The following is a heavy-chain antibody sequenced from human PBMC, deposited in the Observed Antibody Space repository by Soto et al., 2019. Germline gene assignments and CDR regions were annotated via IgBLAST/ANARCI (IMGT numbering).Heavy chain of an antibody. V-gene: IGHV3-30-3*01. J-gene: IGHJ6*02. Sequence: QVQLVESGGGVVQPGRSLRLSCAASGFTFSSYAMHWVRQAPGKGLEWVAVISYDGSNKYYADSVKGRFTISRDNSKNTLYLQMNSLRAEDTDVYYCARDDTAAAVDYYYYGMDVWGQGTTVTVSS. CDR2: ISYDGSNK. CDR3: ARDDTAAAVDYYYYGMDV. CDR1: GFTFSSYA. D-gene: IGHD6-13*01.